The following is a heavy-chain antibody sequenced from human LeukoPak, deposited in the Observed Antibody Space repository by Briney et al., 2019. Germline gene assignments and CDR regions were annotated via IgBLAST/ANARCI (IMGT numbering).Heavy chain of an antibody. CDR3: ARQMFLGGMDV. J-gene: IGHJ6*02. D-gene: IGHD2/OR15-2a*01. CDR1: GGSISSYN. V-gene: IGHV4-59*08. CDR2: IYDSGS. Sequence: NPSESLSLTCIVSGGSISSYNWSWIRRPPGKGLEWIGYIYDSGSSYNPSLKSRVTISVDTSKNQFSLKVSSVTAADTAVYYCARQMFLGGMDVWGQGTTVTVSS.